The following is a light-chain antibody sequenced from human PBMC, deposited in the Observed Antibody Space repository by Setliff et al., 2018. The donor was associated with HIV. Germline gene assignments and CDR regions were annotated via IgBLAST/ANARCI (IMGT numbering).Light chain of an antibody. V-gene: IGKV1-9*01. CDR3: QQFNIYPLT. J-gene: IGKJ5*01. CDR2: AAS. Sequence: DIQLTQSPSFLSASVGGRVTITCRASQGVSSYLAWYQQKPGKAPKLLIYAASTLQSGVPSRFSGSGSGTEFTLTISSLQSEDFATYYCQQFNIYPLTFGQGTRLEIK. CDR1: QGVSSY.